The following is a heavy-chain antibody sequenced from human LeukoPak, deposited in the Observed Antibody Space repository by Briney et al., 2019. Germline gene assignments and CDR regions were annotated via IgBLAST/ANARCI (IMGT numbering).Heavy chain of an antibody. Sequence: GRSLRLSCAASGFTFDDYAMHWVRQAPGKGLEWVSGISWNSGSIGYADSVKGRFTISRDNAKNSLYLQMNSLRAEDMALYYCAKGEMATTPFAFDIWGQGTMVTVSS. D-gene: IGHD5-24*01. CDR3: AKGEMATTPFAFDI. J-gene: IGHJ3*02. V-gene: IGHV3-9*03. CDR2: ISWNSGSI. CDR1: GFTFDDYA.